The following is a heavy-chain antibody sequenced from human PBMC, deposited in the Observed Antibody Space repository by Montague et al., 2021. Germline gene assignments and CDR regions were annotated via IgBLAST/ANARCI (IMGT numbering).Heavy chain of an antibody. V-gene: IGHV4-59*01. CDR1: GDSINGWY. Sequence: SETLSLTCSVSGDSINGWYWSWIRQPPGKGLEWIGSVLYGGATNYNPSLKSRVTMSADTSKNQVSLKVNSVTAADTAVYYCARQGFYESGGFFIWGLGTLVTVSS. CDR2: VLYGGAT. D-gene: IGHD3-22*01. J-gene: IGHJ4*02. CDR3: ARQGFYESGGFFI.